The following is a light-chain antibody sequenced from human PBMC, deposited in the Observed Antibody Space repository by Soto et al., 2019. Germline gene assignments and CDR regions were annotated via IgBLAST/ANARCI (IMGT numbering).Light chain of an antibody. CDR2: DVS. CDR3: SSYTSRTTLVV. J-gene: IGLJ2*01. Sequence: QSVLTQPASVSGSPGQSITISCSGTSSDVGGYNYVSWYQQRPGKAPKLMIYDVSNRPSGVSNRFSASKSGNTASLTISGLQAEDEADYYCSSYTSRTTLVVFGGGTQLTVL. V-gene: IGLV2-14*01. CDR1: SSDVGGYNY.